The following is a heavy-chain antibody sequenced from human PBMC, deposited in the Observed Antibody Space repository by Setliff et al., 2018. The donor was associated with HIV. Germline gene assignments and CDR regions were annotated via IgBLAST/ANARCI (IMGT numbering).Heavy chain of an antibody. CDR3: ARDGMVRGVRRKLDY. D-gene: IGHD3-10*01. Sequence: GASVKVSCKTSGGTFSSYVISWVRQAPGQGLEWMGWVSAHNGITNYAKKFQGRVTMTTDTSTSTAYMDLRSLGSDDTAVYYCARDGMVRGVRRKLDYWGRGTLVTVSS. J-gene: IGHJ4*02. CDR1: GGTFSSYV. CDR2: VSAHNGIT. V-gene: IGHV1-18*01.